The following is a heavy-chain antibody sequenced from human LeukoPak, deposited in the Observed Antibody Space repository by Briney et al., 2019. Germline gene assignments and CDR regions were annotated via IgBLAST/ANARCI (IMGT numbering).Heavy chain of an antibody. CDR3: ARGEYQPLPGQ. Sequence: SETLSLTCAVYGGSFSGYYWSWIRQPPGKGLEWIGYIYYSGSTNYNPSLKSRVTISVDTSKNQFSLKLSSVTAADTAVYYCARGEYQPLPGQWGQGTLVTVSS. D-gene: IGHD2-2*01. CDR1: GGSFSGYY. V-gene: IGHV4-59*01. CDR2: IYYSGST. J-gene: IGHJ4*02.